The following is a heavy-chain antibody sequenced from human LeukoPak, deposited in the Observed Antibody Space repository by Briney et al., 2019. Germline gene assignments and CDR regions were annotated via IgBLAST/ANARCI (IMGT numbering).Heavy chain of an antibody. Sequence: PGGSLRLSCAASGLTFSDYGMHWVRQAPGKGLEWVAFIRNDGSNEYYPDSVKGRFTISRDNSRNTLYLQMNSLRPEDAAVYYCAKVGSASHNWFDPWGQGTLVTVSS. CDR3: AKVGSASHNWFDP. J-gene: IGHJ5*02. V-gene: IGHV3-30*02. D-gene: IGHD2-15*01. CDR2: IRNDGSNE. CDR1: GLTFSDYG.